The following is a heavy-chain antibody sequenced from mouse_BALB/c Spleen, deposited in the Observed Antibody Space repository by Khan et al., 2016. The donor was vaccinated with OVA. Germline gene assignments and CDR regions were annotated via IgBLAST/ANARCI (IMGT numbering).Heavy chain of an antibody. V-gene: IGHV3-2*02. CDR3: TRTARIKY. D-gene: IGHD1-2*01. CDR1: GYSITSGYG. CDR2: ISYSGST. Sequence: VQLKQSGPGLVKPSQSLSLTCTVSGYSITSGYGWNWIRQFPGNKVGWMGYISYSGSTNYNQTLKSRITITGDKSKNQVYLQLNSVTTEDTAAYYCTRTARIKYWGQGTTLTVSS. J-gene: IGHJ2*01.